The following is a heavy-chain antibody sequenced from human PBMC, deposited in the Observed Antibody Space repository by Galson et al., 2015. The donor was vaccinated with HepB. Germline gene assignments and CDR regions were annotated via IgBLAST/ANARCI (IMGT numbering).Heavy chain of an antibody. Sequence: SLRLSCAASGFTFSSYGMHWVRQAPGKGLEWVAVISYDGSNKYYADSVKGRFTISRDNSKNTLYLQMNSLRAEDTAVYYCHRTGYCSSTSCHTPYYYYGMDVWGQGTTVTVSS. CDR1: GFTFSSYG. D-gene: IGHD2-2*02. CDR3: HRTGYCSSTSCHTPYYYYGMDV. J-gene: IGHJ6*02. CDR2: ISYDGSNK. V-gene: IGHV3-30*03.